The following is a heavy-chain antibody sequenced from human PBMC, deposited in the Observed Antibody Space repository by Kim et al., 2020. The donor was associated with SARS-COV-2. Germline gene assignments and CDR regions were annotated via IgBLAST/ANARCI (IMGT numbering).Heavy chain of an antibody. V-gene: IGHV4-59*09. CDR3: ARGFIAAASGHFDP. J-gene: IGHJ5*02. Sequence: NPSLKSRVTISVDTSKNQFSLKLSSVTAADTAVYYCARGFIAAASGHFDPWGQGTLVTVSS. D-gene: IGHD6-13*01.